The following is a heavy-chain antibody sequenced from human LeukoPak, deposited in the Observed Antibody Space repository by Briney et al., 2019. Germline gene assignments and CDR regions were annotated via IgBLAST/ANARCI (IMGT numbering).Heavy chain of an antibody. V-gene: IGHV4-34*01. D-gene: IGHD3-16*02. CDR2: INHSGST. CDR3: ARTVPYDYVWGSYRYLGGNYFDY. Sequence: SETLSLTCAVYGGSFSGYYWSWIRQPPGKRLEWIGEINHSGSTNYNPSLKSRVTISVDTSKNQFSLKLSSVTAADTAVYYCARTVPYDYVWGSYRYLGGNYFDYWGQGTLVTVSS. J-gene: IGHJ4*02. CDR1: GGSFSGYY.